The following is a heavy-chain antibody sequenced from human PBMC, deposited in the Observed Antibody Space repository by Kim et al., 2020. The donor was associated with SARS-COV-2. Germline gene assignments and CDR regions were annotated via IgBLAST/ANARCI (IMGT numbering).Heavy chain of an antibody. J-gene: IGHJ2*01. D-gene: IGHD2-15*01. Sequence: GGSLRLSCAASGFTVSSNYISWIRQAPGKGLQWVSVIYASGSTYYADSVKGRFTISRDSSKNAVYLEMDSLSVEDTAVYYCARRISQDVSAFWYFDLWGR. CDR1: GFTVSSNY. V-gene: IGHV3-66*01. CDR2: IYASGST. CDR3: ARRISQDVSAFWYFDL.